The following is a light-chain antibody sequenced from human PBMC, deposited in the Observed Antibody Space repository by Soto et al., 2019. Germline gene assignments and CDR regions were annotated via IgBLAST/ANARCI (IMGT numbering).Light chain of an antibody. Sequence: EIVLTQSPGTLHLSPDERTTISYRASQSGSTNSLAGYQQKPGQAPRLLIYGESSRATGIQDRFSGSGSGAAFTLTTSRLEPEDCAVYYCQQYGSVPLTFGGGTKV. J-gene: IGKJ4*02. CDR3: QQYGSVPLT. CDR2: GES. CDR1: QSGSTNS. V-gene: IGKV3-20*01.